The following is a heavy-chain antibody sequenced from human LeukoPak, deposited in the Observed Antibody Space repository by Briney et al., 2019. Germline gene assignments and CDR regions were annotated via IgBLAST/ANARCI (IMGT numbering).Heavy chain of an antibody. CDR2: INPNSGGT. V-gene: IGHV1-2*02. Sequence: GASVKVSCKASGYTFTGYYMHWVRQAPGQGLEWMGWINPNSGGTNYAQKFQGRVTMTRDTSISTAYMELSRRRSDDTAVYYCARSTIFGVVIDYYGMDVWGQGTTVTVSS. CDR1: GYTFTGYY. J-gene: IGHJ6*02. CDR3: ARSTIFGVVIDYYGMDV. D-gene: IGHD3-3*01.